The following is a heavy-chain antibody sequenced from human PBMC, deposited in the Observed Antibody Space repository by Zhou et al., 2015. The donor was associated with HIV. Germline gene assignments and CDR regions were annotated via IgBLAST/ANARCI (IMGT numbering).Heavy chain of an antibody. J-gene: IGHJ4*02. CDR2: IIPISGTP. Sequence: QVQLVQSGAEMKKPGSSVKVSCKASGGTFSSYAINWVRQAPGQGLEWMGGIIPISGTPNYAQKFQGRVTITADRSTNTAYMELSGLTSEDTAIYYCTRGRWEVPDAYWGQGSLVTVSP. V-gene: IGHV1-69*06. D-gene: IGHD1-26*01. CDR3: TRGRWEVPDAY. CDR1: GGTFSSYA.